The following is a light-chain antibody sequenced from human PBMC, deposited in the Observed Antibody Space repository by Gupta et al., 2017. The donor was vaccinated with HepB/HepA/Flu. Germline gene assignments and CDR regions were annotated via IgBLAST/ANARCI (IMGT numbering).Light chain of an antibody. CDR1: SPNIGADYD. Sequence: QSVLTQPPSVSGAPGQRVTISCTGNSPNIGADYDVHWYQYLPGTSPKLLIYRNNHRPSGVPDRLSGSRSGTSASLAITGLQAEDEADYYCQSYDSNLRGVIFGGGTKVTVL. V-gene: IGLV1-40*01. J-gene: IGLJ2*01. CDR2: RNN. CDR3: QSYDSNLRGVI.